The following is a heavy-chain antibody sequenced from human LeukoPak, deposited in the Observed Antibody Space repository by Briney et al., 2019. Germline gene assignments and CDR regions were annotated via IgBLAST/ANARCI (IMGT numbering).Heavy chain of an antibody. Sequence: GVLRLSCAASGFTFSSYSMNWVRQAPGKGLEWVSSISSSSSYIYYADSVKGRFTISRDNAKNSLYLQMNSLRAEDTAVYYCAREGKEYYYDSSGYFRWFDPWGQGTLVTVSS. V-gene: IGHV3-21*01. CDR2: ISSSSSYI. CDR3: AREGKEYYYDSSGYFRWFDP. CDR1: GFTFSSYS. J-gene: IGHJ5*02. D-gene: IGHD3-22*01.